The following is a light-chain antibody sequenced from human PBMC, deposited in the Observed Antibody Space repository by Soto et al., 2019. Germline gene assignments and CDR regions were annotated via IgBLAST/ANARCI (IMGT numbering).Light chain of an antibody. CDR3: QQRSNWPPYT. CDR1: QSVSSY. J-gene: IGKJ2*01. CDR2: DAS. Sequence: EIVLTQSPSTLSVSPGERATLSCRASQSVSSYLAWYQQKPGQAPRLLIYDASNRATGIPARFSGSGSGTDFTLTISCLEPEDFAVYYCQQRSNWPPYTFGQGTKLEIK. V-gene: IGKV3-11*01.